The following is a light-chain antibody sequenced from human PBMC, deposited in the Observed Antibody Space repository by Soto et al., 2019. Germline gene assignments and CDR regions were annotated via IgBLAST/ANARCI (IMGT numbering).Light chain of an antibody. CDR2: DAS. V-gene: IGKV3-11*01. J-gene: IGKJ4*01. CDR1: QSVSKY. CDR3: QQRSNWPQIT. Sequence: IVLTQSPATLSLSPGERATLSCRASQSVSKYLAWYQQKPGQAPRLLIHDASNRATGIPARFSGSGSGTDFTLTISSLEPEDCGVYYCQQRSNWPQITFGGGTKVEIK.